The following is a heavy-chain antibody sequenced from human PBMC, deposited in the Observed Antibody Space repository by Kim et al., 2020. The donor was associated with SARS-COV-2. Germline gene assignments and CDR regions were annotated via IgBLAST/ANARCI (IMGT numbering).Heavy chain of an antibody. CDR2: IYHSGNT. CDR1: GYSISSGYY. Sequence: SETLSLTCTVSGYSISSGYYWGWIRQPPGKGLEWIGSIYHSGNTYYNPSLKSRFTIPVDTSKNQLSLNLSSMTAADTAAYYCARVYGDYAYFQPWGQGTL. D-gene: IGHD4-17*01. CDR3: ARVYGDYAYFQP. V-gene: IGHV4-38-2*02. J-gene: IGHJ1*01.